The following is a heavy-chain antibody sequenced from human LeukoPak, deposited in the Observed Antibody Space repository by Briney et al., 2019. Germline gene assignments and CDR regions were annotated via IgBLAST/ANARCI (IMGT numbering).Heavy chain of an antibody. CDR3: AKENYFDY. J-gene: IGHJ4*02. Sequence: GGSLRLSCAASGFTFSRFWMGWVRQAPGKGLGWVANIKPDGSEKNYGDSVRGRFTISRDNARNSLYLQMNSLRAEDTAAYYCAKENYFDYWGQGTLVTVSS. CDR1: GFTFSRFW. V-gene: IGHV3-7*04. CDR2: IKPDGSEK.